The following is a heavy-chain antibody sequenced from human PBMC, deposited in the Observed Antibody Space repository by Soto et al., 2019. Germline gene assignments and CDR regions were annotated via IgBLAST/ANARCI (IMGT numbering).Heavy chain of an antibody. D-gene: IGHD3-9*01. J-gene: IGHJ3*02. V-gene: IGHV3-73*02. Sequence: EVQLVESGGGLVQPGGSLKLSCAASGFTFSGSAMHWVRQASGKGLEWVGRIRSKANSYATAYAASVKGRFTISRDDSKNTAYLQMKSLKTEDTSVYYCTRRFPYYDILTGYYLDAFDIWGQGTMVTVSS. CDR3: TRRFPYYDILTGYYLDAFDI. CDR1: GFTFSGSA. CDR2: IRSKANSYAT.